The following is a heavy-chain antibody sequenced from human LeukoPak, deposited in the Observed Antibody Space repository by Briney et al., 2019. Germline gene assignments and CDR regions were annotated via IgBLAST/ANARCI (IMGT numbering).Heavy chain of an antibody. CDR1: GFTLSSYA. CDR2: ISYDGSNK. Sequence: PGRSLRLSCAASGFTLSSYALHCVRQAPGKGLEWVAVISYDGSNKYYADSVKGRFTISRDNSKNTLYLQMNTLRVEDTPVYYCARGSVYGSGSSHFDYWGQGTLVTVSS. CDR3: ARGSVYGSGSSHFDY. D-gene: IGHD3-10*01. V-gene: IGHV3-30-3*01. J-gene: IGHJ4*02.